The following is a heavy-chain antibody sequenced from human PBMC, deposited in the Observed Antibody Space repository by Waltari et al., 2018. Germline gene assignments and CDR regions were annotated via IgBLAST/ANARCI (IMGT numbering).Heavy chain of an antibody. CDR1: GFRFGDYW. CDR3: ARKAGSGYPYGPFYYDN. CDR2: INVEGGYI. Sequence: EVHLAESGGGVVQPGGSLRLSCTGSGFRFGDYWMHWVRQAPGKGLEWVSRINVEGGYISYGASVKGRFTISRDNAKNTVFLQLNSLRADDTAVYFCARKAGSGYPYGPFYYDNWGQGTLVTVSS. D-gene: IGHD5-12*01. V-gene: IGHV3-74*01. J-gene: IGHJ4*02.